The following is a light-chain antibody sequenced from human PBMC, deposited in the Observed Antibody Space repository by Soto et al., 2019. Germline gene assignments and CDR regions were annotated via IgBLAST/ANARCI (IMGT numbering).Light chain of an antibody. CDR3: QQSYSTPIT. CDR1: QSVSSSY. J-gene: IGKJ5*01. Sequence: EGVLAHYPSTLSLSPGERATLSCRASQSVSSSYLAWYQQKPGQAPRLLIYGASSRATGIPDRFSGSGSGTDFTLTISSLQPEDFATYYCQQSYSTPITLGQGTQLDIK. V-gene: IGKV3-20*01. CDR2: GAS.